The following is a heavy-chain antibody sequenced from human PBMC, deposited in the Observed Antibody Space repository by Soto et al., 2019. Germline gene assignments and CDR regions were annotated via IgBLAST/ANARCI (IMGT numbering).Heavy chain of an antibody. D-gene: IGHD3-10*01. Sequence: QVQLQESGPGLVKPSQTLSLTCTVSGGSISSGDYYWSWIRQPPGKGLEWIGYINYSGRTYYNPSRKSRVTISVDTSKNQFSLKLSSVTAADTAVYYCARAQGSGFLVSWGQGTLVTVSS. CDR1: GGSISSGDYY. J-gene: IGHJ4*02. CDR3: ARAQGSGFLVS. V-gene: IGHV4-30-4*01. CDR2: INYSGRT.